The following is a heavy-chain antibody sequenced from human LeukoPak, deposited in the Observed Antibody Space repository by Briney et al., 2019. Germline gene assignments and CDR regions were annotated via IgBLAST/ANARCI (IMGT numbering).Heavy chain of an antibody. CDR1: GFTFSSYS. CDR3: ARNPAKKRSGYDY. J-gene: IGHJ4*02. V-gene: IGHV3-21*01. Sequence: GGSLRLSCAASGFTFSSYSMNWVRQAPGKGLKWFSSISSSSSYIYYADSVKGRFTISRDNAKNSLYLQMNSLRAEDTAVYYCARNPAKKRSGYDYWGQGTLVTVSS. D-gene: IGHD6-19*01. CDR2: ISSSSSYI.